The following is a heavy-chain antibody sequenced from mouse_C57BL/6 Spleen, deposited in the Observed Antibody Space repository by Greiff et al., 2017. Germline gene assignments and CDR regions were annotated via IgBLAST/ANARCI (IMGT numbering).Heavy chain of an antibody. D-gene: IGHD3-2*02. CDR3: ASLDSSGYYFDY. V-gene: IGHV14-3*01. CDR2: IDPANGNT. Sequence: EVQLQESVAELVRPGASVKVSCTASGFNIKNTYMHWVKQRPEQGLEWIGRIDPANGNTKYAPKFQGKATITADTSSNTAYLQLSSLSSEDTAIYYCASLDSSGYYFDYWGQGTTLTVSS. J-gene: IGHJ2*01. CDR1: GFNIKNTY.